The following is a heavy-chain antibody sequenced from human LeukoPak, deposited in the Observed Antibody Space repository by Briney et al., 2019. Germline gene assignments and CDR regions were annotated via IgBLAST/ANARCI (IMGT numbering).Heavy chain of an antibody. D-gene: IGHD6-25*01. CDR1: GFAFRSYG. V-gene: IGHV3-30*02. CDR2: IRYDGSNK. CDR3: AKGQAGYFDY. Sequence: GGSLRLSCTASGFAFRSYGMHWVRQAPGKGLEWVAFIRYDGSNKYYADSVKGRFTISRDNSKNTLYLQMNSLRAEDTAVYYCAKGQAGYFDYWGQGTLVTVSS. J-gene: IGHJ4*02.